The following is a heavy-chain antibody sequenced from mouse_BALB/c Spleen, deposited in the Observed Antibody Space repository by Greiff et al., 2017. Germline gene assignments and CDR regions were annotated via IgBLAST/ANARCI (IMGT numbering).Heavy chain of an antibody. CDR2: IDPSDSET. D-gene: IGHD2-10*01. J-gene: IGHJ2*01. V-gene: IGHV1-69*02. CDR1: GYTFTSYW. CDR3: ARWTSYYGNRYYFDD. Sequence: QVQLQQPGAELVKPGAPVKLSCKASGYTFTSYWMNWVKQRPGRGLEWIGRIDPSDSETHYNQKFKDKATLTVDKSSSTAYIQLSSLTSEDSAVYYCARWTSYYGNRYYFDDWGQGTTLTVSS.